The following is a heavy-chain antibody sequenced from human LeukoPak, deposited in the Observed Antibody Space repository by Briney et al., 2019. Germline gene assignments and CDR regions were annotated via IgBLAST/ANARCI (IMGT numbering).Heavy chain of an antibody. CDR1: GFTFSSYW. CDR3: AMKMRWLQSVFDY. Sequence: GGSLRLSCAASGFTFSSYWMSWVHQAPGKGLEWVANIKQDGSEKYYVDSVKGRFTISRDNAKNSLYLQMNSLRAEDTAVYYCAMKMRWLQSVFDYWGQGTLVTVSS. D-gene: IGHD5-24*01. V-gene: IGHV3-7*01. J-gene: IGHJ4*02. CDR2: IKQDGSEK.